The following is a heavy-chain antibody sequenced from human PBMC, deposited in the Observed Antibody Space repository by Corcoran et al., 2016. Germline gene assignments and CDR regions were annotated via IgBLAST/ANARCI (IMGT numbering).Heavy chain of an antibody. CDR2: INPKSGGT. J-gene: IGHJ3*02. V-gene: IGHV1-2*02. Sequence: QVQLVQSGAEVKKPGASVKVSCKASGYTFTGYYMHWVRQAPGQGLEWMGWINPKSGGTNYAQKFQGRVTMTRDTSISAAYMEMSRLRSDDTAVYCGASDRVNWDAGDGYDFGNRAFDSWGQGTMVTVAS. CDR3: ASDRVNWDAGDGYDFGNRAFDS. D-gene: IGHD3-22*01. CDR1: GYTFTGYY.